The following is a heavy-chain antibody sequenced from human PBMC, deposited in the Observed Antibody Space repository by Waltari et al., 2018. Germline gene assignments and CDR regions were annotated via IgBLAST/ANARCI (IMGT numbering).Heavy chain of an antibody. Sequence: EVQLLESGGGLVQPGGSLRLSCAASGFTFSSYAMSWVRQAPGKGLDWVSVIYSGGSSTYYADSVKGRFTISRDNSKNTLYLQMNSLRAEDTAVYYCAKRSGWAFDYWGQGTLVTVSS. V-gene: IGHV3-23*03. CDR2: IYSGGSST. D-gene: IGHD6-19*01. J-gene: IGHJ4*02. CDR1: GFTFSSYA. CDR3: AKRSGWAFDY.